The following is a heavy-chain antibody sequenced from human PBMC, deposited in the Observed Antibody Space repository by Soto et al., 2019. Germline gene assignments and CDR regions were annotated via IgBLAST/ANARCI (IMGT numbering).Heavy chain of an antibody. Sequence: PSEPLSVTCTVSFGSISSRDYYCIFIRQPAGRGLEWIGHIYPSGSTSYNPSLRSRVTMSLDTSNNQIFLNLTSVTAADTAVFYCVRGRSYSVYDFWGPGTLVTVSS. CDR1: FGSISSRDYY. J-gene: IGHJ4*02. CDR2: IYPSGST. D-gene: IGHD5-12*01. V-gene: IGHV4-61*09. CDR3: VRGRSYSVYDF.